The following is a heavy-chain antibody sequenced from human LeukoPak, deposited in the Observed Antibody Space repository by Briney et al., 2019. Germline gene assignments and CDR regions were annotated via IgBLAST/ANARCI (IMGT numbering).Heavy chain of an antibody. V-gene: IGHV4-59*01. CDR2: IYYSGST. Sequence: SETLSLTCTVSGGSISSYYWSWIRQPPRKGLEWIGYIYYSGSTNYNPSLKSRVTISVDTSKNQFSLKLSSVTAADTAVYYCARGGKIVVVPAAMAFDYWGQGTLVTVSS. CDR3: ARGGKIVVVPAAMAFDY. J-gene: IGHJ4*02. CDR1: GGSISSYY. D-gene: IGHD2-2*01.